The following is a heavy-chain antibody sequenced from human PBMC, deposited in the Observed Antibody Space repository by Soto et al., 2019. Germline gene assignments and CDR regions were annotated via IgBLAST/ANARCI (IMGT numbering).Heavy chain of an antibody. V-gene: IGHV1-2*02. CDR3: AIDPAKGGGSAGFDS. CDR1: GYTFTVYY. J-gene: IGHJ4*02. D-gene: IGHD1-26*01. Sequence: QVQLVQSGAEVKKPGASVNVSCKASGYTFTVYYMHLVRQAPGQGLEWMWWINPKSGGTMYPQKFPGRFSITWETSISTAYMMVTRLRSAATAVYYCAIDPAKGGGSAGFDSWGQVNLVTVS. CDR2: INPKSGGT.